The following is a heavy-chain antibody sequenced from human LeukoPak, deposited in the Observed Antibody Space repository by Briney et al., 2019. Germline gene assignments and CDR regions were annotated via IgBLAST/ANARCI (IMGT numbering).Heavy chain of an antibody. CDR3: ARDQAYFDY. V-gene: IGHV3-33*01. CDR1: AFTFSSYG. CDR2: IWYDGSNK. Sequence: PGESLRLSCAVSAFTFSSYGMHWVRPALGKGLERVVVIWYDGSNKYYADSVKGRFTISRDNSKNTLYLQMNSLRTEDTAVYYCARDQAYFDYWGQGTLVTVSS. J-gene: IGHJ4*02.